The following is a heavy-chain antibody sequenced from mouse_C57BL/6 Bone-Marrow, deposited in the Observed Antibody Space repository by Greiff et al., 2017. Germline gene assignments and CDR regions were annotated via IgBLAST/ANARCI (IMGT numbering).Heavy chain of an antibody. V-gene: IGHV1-80*01. J-gene: IGHJ3*01. CDR1: GYAFSSYW. CDR3: ARVPLFAY. D-gene: IGHD5-1*01. Sequence: QVQLQQSGAELVKPGASVKISCKASGYAFSSYWMNWVKPRPGKGLEWIGQIYPGVGDTNYNGTFKGKATLTADKSSGKASMKLSSLTAEDSAVYFCARVPLFAYWGQGTLVTVSA. CDR2: IYPGVGDT.